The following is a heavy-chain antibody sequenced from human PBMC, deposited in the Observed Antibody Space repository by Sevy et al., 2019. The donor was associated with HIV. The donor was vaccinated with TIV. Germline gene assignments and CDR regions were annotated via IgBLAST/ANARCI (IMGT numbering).Heavy chain of an antibody. CDR2: INSDGSRI. J-gene: IGHJ4*02. Sequence: GGSLRLSCAASGFTFSNYWMHWVRQDPGKGLVWVSRINSDGSRITYADSVKGRFTISRDNAKNTLYLQMNSLRAEDTAVYYCARGGGYDYFDYWGQGTLVTVSS. D-gene: IGHD5-12*01. CDR3: ARGGGYDYFDY. V-gene: IGHV3-74*01. CDR1: GFTFSNYW.